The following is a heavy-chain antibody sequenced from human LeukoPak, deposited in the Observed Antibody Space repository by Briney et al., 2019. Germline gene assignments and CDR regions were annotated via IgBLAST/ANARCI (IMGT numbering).Heavy chain of an antibody. Sequence: PSETLSLTCAVYGGSFSGYYWSWIRQPPGKGLEWIGEINHSGSTNYNPSLKSRVTISVDTSKNQFSLKLSSVTAADTAVYYCARRYSSGWWGYWGQGTLVTVSS. J-gene: IGHJ4*02. V-gene: IGHV4-34*01. CDR2: INHSGST. D-gene: IGHD6-19*01. CDR3: ARRYSSGWWGY. CDR1: GGSFSGYY.